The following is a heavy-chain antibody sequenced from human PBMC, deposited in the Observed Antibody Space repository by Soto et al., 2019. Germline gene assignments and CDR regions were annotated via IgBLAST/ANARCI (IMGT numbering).Heavy chain of an antibody. CDR3: ARLGWVAIFGVARHFDY. CDR2: ISAYNGNT. Sequence: GASVKVSCKASGYTFTMYGLSWVRQAPGQGLEWMGWISAYNGNTNYAQKLQGRVTMTTDTSTSTAYMELRSLRSDDTAVYYCARLGWVAIFGVARHFDYWGLGVLVTVSS. J-gene: IGHJ4*02. D-gene: IGHD3-3*01. V-gene: IGHV1-18*04. CDR1: GYTFTMYG.